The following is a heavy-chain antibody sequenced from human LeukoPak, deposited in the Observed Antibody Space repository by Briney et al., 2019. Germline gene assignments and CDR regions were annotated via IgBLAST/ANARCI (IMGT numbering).Heavy chain of an antibody. D-gene: IGHD4-17*01. CDR3: AREEDYGDYTITDY. J-gene: IGHJ4*02. CDR1: GYTFTSYG. CDR2: ISAYNGNT. Sequence: APVKVSCKASGYTFTSYGISWVRQAPGQGLEWMGWISAYNGNTNYAQKLQGRVTLTTDTSTSTAYMELRSLRPDDTAVYYCAREEDYGDYTITDYWGQGTLVTVSS. V-gene: IGHV1-18*01.